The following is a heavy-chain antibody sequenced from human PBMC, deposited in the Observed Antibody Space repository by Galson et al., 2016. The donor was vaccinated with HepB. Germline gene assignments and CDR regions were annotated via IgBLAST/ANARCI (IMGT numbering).Heavy chain of an antibody. CDR2: IKQDGNEK. V-gene: IGHV3-7*05. J-gene: IGHJ4*02. Sequence: SLRLSCAASGFTFSSYWMSWVRQAPGKGLEWVANIKQDGNEKYYVDSVKGRFTISRDNAKNSMYLQMNSLRAEDTAVYHCARKGGIYSPWGYWGQGTLVTVSS. CDR1: GFTFSSYW. D-gene: IGHD3-10*01. CDR3: ARKGGIYSPWGY.